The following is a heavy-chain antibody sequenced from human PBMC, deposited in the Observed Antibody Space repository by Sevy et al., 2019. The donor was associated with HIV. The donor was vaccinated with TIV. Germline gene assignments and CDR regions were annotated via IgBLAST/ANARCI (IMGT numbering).Heavy chain of an antibody. J-gene: IGHJ6*02. V-gene: IGHV4-30-2*01. CDR1: GGSISSGGYS. Sequence: SETLSLTCAVSGGSISSGGYSWSWIRQPPGKGLEWIGYIYHSGSTYYNPSLKSRVTISVDRSKNQFSLKLSSVTAADTAVYYCARGLPPYMADYYYYYRMDVWGQGTTVTVSS. CDR2: IYHSGST. D-gene: IGHD6-19*01. CDR3: ARGLPPYMADYYYYYRMDV.